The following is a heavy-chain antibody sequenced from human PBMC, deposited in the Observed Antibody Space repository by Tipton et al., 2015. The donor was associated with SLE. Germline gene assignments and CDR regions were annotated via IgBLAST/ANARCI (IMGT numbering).Heavy chain of an antibody. D-gene: IGHD5-24*01. CDR1: GGSFSGYY. Sequence: TLSLTCAVYGGSFSGYYWSWIRQPPGKGLEWIGEINHSGSTNYNPSLKSRVAISVDTSKNQFSLRLSSVTAADTAVYYCSRMASTNALWGQGTLVSVSS. J-gene: IGHJ4*02. V-gene: IGHV4-34*01. CDR3: SRMASTNAL. CDR2: INHSGST.